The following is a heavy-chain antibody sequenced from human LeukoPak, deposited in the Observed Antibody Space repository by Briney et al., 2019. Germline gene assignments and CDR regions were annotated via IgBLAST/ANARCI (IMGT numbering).Heavy chain of an antibody. V-gene: IGHV1-2*04. CDR2: INPNSGGT. J-gene: IGHJ4*02. D-gene: IGHD6-19*01. Sequence: GASVKVSCKASGYTFTGYYMHWVRQAPGQGLEWMGWINPNSGGTNYAQKFQGWVTMTRDTSISTAYMELRSLRSDDTAVYYCAREVDGGQWLVLDYWGQGTLVTVSS. CDR3: AREVDGGQWLVLDY. CDR1: GYTFTGYY.